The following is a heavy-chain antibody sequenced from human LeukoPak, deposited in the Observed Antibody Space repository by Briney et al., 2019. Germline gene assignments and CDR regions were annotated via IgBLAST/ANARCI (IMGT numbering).Heavy chain of an antibody. J-gene: IGHJ4*02. CDR3: AGDYSDISGLDY. CDR2: IYHSGST. CDR1: GDSIGSSNW. V-gene: IGHV4-4*02. D-gene: IGHD3-22*01. Sequence: SETLSLTCAVSGDSIGSSNWWTWVRQTPGKGLEWIGEIYHSGSTSYNPSLKSRVTISVDKSKNQFSLKLTSVTAADTAVYYCAGDYSDISGLDYWGQGTQVIVSS.